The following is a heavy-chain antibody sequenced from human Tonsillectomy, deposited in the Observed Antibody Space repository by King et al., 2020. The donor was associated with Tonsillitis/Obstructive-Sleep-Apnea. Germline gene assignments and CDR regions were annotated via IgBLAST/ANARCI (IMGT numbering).Heavy chain of an antibody. CDR1: GYTFTSYY. CDR2: INPSGGST. D-gene: IGHD6-13*01. CDR3: AREGVGSSWYYYYYYMDV. Sequence: QLVQSGAEVKKPGASVKVSCKASGYTFTSYYMHWVRQAPGQGLEWMGIINPSGGSTSYAQKFLGRVTMTRDTSTSTVYMELSSLRSEDTAVYYCAREGVGSSWYYYYYYMDVWGKGTTVTVSS. V-gene: IGHV1-46*01. J-gene: IGHJ6*03.